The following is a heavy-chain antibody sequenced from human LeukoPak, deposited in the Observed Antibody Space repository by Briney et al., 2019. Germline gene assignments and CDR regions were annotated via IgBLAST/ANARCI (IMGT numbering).Heavy chain of an antibody. D-gene: IGHD3-22*01. Sequence: ASVTVSFKASGYTFTVYYMHWVRQAPGQGLGWVGWISAYNGNTNYAQKLQGRVPMPTDTSTSTAYMELRSLRSDDTAVYYCARVGLTDSSGSFDYWGQGTLVTVSS. CDR3: ARVGLTDSSGSFDY. CDR2: ISAYNGNT. CDR1: GYTFTVYY. V-gene: IGHV1-18*04. J-gene: IGHJ4*02.